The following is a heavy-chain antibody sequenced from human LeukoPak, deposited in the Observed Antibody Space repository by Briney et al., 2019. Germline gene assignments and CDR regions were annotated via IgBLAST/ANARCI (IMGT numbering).Heavy chain of an antibody. Sequence: SVKVSCKASGGTFSSYAISWVRQAPGQGLEWMGGIIPIFGTANYAQKFQGRVTITTDESTSTAYMELSSLRSEDTAVYYCASPTTYYYDSSGYIWGQGTMATVSS. CDR1: GGTFSSYA. CDR3: ASPTTYYYDSSGYI. V-gene: IGHV1-69*05. J-gene: IGHJ3*02. D-gene: IGHD3-22*01. CDR2: IIPIFGTA.